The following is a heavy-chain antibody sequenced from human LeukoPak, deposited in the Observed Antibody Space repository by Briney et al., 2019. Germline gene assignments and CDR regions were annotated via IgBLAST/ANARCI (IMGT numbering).Heavy chain of an antibody. D-gene: IGHD3-9*01. CDR1: GFTFSTYT. J-gene: IGHJ4*02. CDR2: IKQDESEK. Sequence: GGSLRLSCTASGFTFSTYTMHWVRQAPGKGLEWVANIKQDESEKYYVDSVKGRFTISRDNAKNSLYLQMNSLRAEDTAVYYCARLEDYDILTGFDYWGQGTLVTVSS. CDR3: ARLEDYDILTGFDY. V-gene: IGHV3-7*01.